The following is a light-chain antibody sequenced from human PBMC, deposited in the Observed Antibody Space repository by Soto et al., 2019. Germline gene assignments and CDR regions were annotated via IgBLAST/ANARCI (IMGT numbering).Light chain of an antibody. CDR2: DVG. V-gene: IGLV2-11*01. J-gene: IGLJ2*01. CDR1: SSDVGGYNY. CDR3: CSYAGTYTFV. Sequence: QSALTQPRSVSGSPGQSVTISCTGTSSDVGGYNYVSWYQQHPGKAPKLLIYDVGKRPSGVPDRFSGSRSGYTASLTISGLQAEDEADYFCCSYAGTYTFVFGGGTKLTVL.